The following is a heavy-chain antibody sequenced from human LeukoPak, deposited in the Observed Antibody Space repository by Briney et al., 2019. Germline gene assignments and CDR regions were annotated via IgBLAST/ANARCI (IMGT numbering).Heavy chain of an antibody. CDR1: GFTFSSYA. D-gene: IGHD6-13*01. V-gene: IGHV3-23*01. CDR3: AKDHGLYSSSWYDY. CDR2: ISGSGGST. Sequence: GGSLRLSCAASGFTFSSYAMSWVRQAPGKGLEWVSAISGSGGSTYYADSVKGRFTISRDNSKNTLYLQMNSLRAKDTAVYYCAKDHGLYSSSWYDYWGQGTLVTVSS. J-gene: IGHJ4*02.